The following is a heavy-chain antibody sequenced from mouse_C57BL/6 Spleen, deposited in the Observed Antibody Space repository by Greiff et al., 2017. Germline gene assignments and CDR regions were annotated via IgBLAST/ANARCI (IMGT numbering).Heavy chain of an antibody. V-gene: IGHV5-17*01. D-gene: IGHD2-3*01. Sequence: EVKLQESGGGLVKPGGSLKLSCAASGFTFSDYGMHWVRQAPEKGLEWVAYISSGSSTIYYADTVKGRFTISRDNAKNTLFLQMTSLRSEDTAMYYCARADGYYAAFAYWGQGTLVTVSA. J-gene: IGHJ3*01. CDR1: GFTFSDYG. CDR3: ARADGYYAAFAY. CDR2: ISSGSSTI.